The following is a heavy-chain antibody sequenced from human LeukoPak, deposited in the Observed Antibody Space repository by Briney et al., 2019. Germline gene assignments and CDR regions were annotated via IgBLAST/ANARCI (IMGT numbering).Heavy chain of an antibody. CDR2: IYYSGST. Sequence: SETLSLTCTVSGGSISSSSYYWGWIRQPPGKGLEWIGSIYYSGSTYYNPSLKSRVTISVDTSKNQFSLKLSSVTAADTAVYYCARERAVTTYYYFDYWGQGTLVTVSS. CDR3: ARERAVTTYYYFDY. D-gene: IGHD4-17*01. V-gene: IGHV4-39*07. CDR1: GGSISSSSYY. J-gene: IGHJ4*02.